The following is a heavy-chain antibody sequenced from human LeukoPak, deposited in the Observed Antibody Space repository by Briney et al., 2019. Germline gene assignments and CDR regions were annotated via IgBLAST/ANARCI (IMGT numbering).Heavy chain of an antibody. D-gene: IGHD3-3*01. Sequence: SETLSLTCTVSGGSISSYYWSWIRQPAGKGLEWIGRIYTSGSTNYNPSLKSRVTISVGKSKNQFSLKLSSVTAADTAVYYCARDQYDFWSGPSLPASYYMDVWGKGTTVTVSS. CDR3: ARDQYDFWSGPSLPASYYMDV. CDR1: GGSISSYY. CDR2: IYTSGST. V-gene: IGHV4-4*07. J-gene: IGHJ6*03.